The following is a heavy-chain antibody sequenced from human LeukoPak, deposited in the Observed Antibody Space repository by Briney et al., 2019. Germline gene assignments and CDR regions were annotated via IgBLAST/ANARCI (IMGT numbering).Heavy chain of an antibody. Sequence: SVKVSCKACVYIYTGYYMQGVRQPPTQGLECMGWINPNSCGTHYAQKFQGRVTMTRDTSISTAYMELSRLRSDDTAVYSCARVYISGHYYDSSGYYDGFYWFDPWGQGTLVTVSS. CDR2: INPNSCGT. CDR1: VYIYTGYY. V-gene: IGHV1-2*02. CDR3: ARVYISGHYYDSSGYYDGFYWFDP. D-gene: IGHD3-22*01. J-gene: IGHJ5*02.